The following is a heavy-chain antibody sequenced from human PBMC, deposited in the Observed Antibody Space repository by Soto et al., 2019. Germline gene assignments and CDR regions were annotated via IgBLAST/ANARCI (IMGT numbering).Heavy chain of an antibody. CDR1: GFTFSSYA. D-gene: IGHD2-2*01. J-gene: IGHJ4*02. V-gene: IGHV3-23*01. CDR3: AKDADWDIVVVPAASVDY. CDR2: ISGSGGSK. Sequence: PGGPLSPSCVASGFTFSSYAMSLVRQAPGTVLEWVSAISGSGGSKYYADSVKGLFTISRDNSKNTLYLQMNSLRAEDTAVYYCAKDADWDIVVVPAASVDYWGQGTLVTVSS.